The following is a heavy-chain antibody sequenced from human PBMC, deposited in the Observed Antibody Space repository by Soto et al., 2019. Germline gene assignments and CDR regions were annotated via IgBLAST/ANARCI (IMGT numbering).Heavy chain of an antibody. CDR3: ARAPGGPDGPGDY. V-gene: IGHV1-3*01. J-gene: IGHJ4*02. CDR1: GYTFTSYA. CDR2: INAGNGNT. Sequence: QVQLVQSGAEVKKPGASVKVSCKASGYTFTSYAMHWVRQAPGQRLEWMGWINAGNGNTKFSQKFQGRVTITRDTSASTAYMELVSLRSEDTAVYYCARAPGGPDGPGDYWGQGTLVTVSS. D-gene: IGHD2-15*01.